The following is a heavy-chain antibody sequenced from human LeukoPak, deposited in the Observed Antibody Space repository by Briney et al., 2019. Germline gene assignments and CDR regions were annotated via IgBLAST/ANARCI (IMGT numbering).Heavy chain of an antibody. J-gene: IGHJ4*02. CDR3: ARVESGYDSWVDY. D-gene: IGHD5-12*01. CDR2: IYHSGST. V-gene: IGHV4-38-2*02. CDR1: TYSISSSYY. Sequence: SETLSLTCTVSTYSISSSYYWGWIRQPPDKGLEWIGIIYHSGSTYYNPSLKGRVTISVDTSKNQFSLKLNSVTAADTAVYYCARVESGYDSWVDYWGQGTLVTVSS.